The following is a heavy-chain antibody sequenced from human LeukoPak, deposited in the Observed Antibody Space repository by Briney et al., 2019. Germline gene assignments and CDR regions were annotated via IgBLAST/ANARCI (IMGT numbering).Heavy chain of an antibody. J-gene: IGHJ4*02. V-gene: IGHV1-3*01. CDR3: ARGSMGRPYYLDY. CDR2: VNAGNGDT. Sequence: ASVKVSCKASGYSFTTYAMHWVRQAPGQRLEWMGGVNAGNGDTKYSQKFQGRVTITRDTSATTAYMELSSLRSEDTAVYYCARGSMGRPYYLDYWGQGTPVTVSS. CDR1: GYSFTTYA. D-gene: IGHD6-6*01.